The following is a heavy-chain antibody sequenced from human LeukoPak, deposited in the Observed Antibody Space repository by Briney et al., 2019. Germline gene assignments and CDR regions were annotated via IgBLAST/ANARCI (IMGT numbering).Heavy chain of an antibody. Sequence: ASVKVSCKASGGTFSSYAISWVRQAPGQGLEWMGRIIPILGIANYAQKFQGRVTITADKSTSTAYMELSSLRSEDTAVYYCARDHSNVGPNIAVAGPRWVGYWGRGTLVTVSS. J-gene: IGHJ4*02. CDR2: IIPILGIA. D-gene: IGHD6-19*01. CDR3: ARDHSNVGPNIAVAGPRWVGY. CDR1: GGTFSSYA. V-gene: IGHV1-69*04.